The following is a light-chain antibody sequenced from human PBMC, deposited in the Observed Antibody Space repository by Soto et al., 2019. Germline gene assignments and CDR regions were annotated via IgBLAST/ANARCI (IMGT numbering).Light chain of an antibody. CDR3: SSYLGSSTLSGV. Sequence: QSVLTQPASVSGSPGQSITVSRTGTTSDVGGYDYVAWYQQHPGKAPRLMIHDVSSRPSGVSNRFSGSKSGNTASLTISGLQAEYEADYYCSSYLGSSTLSGVFGTGTKVTVL. CDR2: DVS. V-gene: IGLV2-14*01. J-gene: IGLJ1*01. CDR1: TSDVGGYDY.